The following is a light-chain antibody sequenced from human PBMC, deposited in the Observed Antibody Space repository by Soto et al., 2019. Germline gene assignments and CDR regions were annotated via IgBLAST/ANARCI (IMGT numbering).Light chain of an antibody. CDR3: QQYYDWPIT. CDR1: QSVSNY. Sequence: EIVMTQSPATLSVSLGDRATLSCRASQSVSNYLAWYQQKPGQAPRLLIYGASTRATGIPARFSGSGSETDFTLTISSLQSEDFAVYYCQQYYDWPITFGQGTRLDIK. J-gene: IGKJ5*01. V-gene: IGKV3-15*01. CDR2: GAS.